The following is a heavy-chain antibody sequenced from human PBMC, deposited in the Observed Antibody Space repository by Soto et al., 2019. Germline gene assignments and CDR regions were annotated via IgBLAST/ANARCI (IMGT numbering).Heavy chain of an antibody. CDR1: GYTPTELS. CDR3: ATVIIWSGYYPLNFDY. J-gene: IGHJ4*02. CDR2: FDPEDGET. D-gene: IGHD3-3*01. Sequence: GASVKVSCKVSGYTPTELSMHWVRQAPGKGLEWMGGFDPEDGETIYAQKFQGRVTMTEDTSTDTAYMELSSLRSEDTAVYYCATVIIWSGYYPLNFDYWGQGTLVTVS. V-gene: IGHV1-24*01.